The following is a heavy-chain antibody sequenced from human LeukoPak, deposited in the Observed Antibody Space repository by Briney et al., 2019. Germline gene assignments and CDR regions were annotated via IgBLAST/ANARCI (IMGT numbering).Heavy chain of an antibody. V-gene: IGHV3-7*01. CDR3: ARVAGYCSSTSCYFGDFDY. CDR1: GFTFSSYW. Sequence: GGSLRLSCAASGFTFSSYWMSWVRQAPGKGLEWVANIKQDGSEKYYVDSVKGRFTISRDNAKNSLYLQMNSLRAEDTAVYYCARVAGYCSSTSCYFGDFDYWGQGTLVTGSS. D-gene: IGHD2-2*01. J-gene: IGHJ4*02. CDR2: IKQDGSEK.